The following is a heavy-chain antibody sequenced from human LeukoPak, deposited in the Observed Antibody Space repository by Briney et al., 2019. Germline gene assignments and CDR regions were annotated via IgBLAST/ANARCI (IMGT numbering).Heavy chain of an antibody. Sequence: PSETLSLTCAVSGGSISSGGYSWSWIRQPPGKGLEWIGYIYHSGSTYCNPSLKSRVTISVDRPKNQFSLKLSSVTAADTAVYYCARVPRTFWSGYFDYWGQGTLVTVSS. J-gene: IGHJ4*02. CDR2: IYHSGST. CDR1: GGSISSGGYS. CDR3: ARVPRTFWSGYFDY. V-gene: IGHV4-30-2*01. D-gene: IGHD3-3*01.